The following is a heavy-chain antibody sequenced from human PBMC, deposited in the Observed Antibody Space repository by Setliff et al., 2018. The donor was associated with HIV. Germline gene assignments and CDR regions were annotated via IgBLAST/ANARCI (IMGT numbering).Heavy chain of an antibody. J-gene: IGHJ4*02. V-gene: IGHV1-2*02. D-gene: IGHD6-6*01. CDR3: AKGTNFPYSSSSDY. Sequence: ASVKVSCKTSGYTFTDYYIHWVRQAPGQGLEWMGWIKPNSGGTNYAPRFHGRVTTTRDTSISTAYMEVISLRSDDTAVYYCAKGTNFPYSSSSDYWGQGTLVTVSS. CDR2: IKPNSGGT. CDR1: GYTFTDYY.